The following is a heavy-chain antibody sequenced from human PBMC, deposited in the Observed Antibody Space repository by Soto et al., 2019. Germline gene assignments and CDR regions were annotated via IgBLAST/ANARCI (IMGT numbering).Heavy chain of an antibody. J-gene: IGHJ5*02. D-gene: IGHD6-13*01. CDR2: INAGSGTT. Sequence: QVQLVQSGAEVKKPGASVKVSCTASGYTFTHYAIHWVRHSPGQRLEWMGSINAGSGTTKNSQTFQGRLTLTKDTSASTAYMDLSSLRSEDTAIYYCARGLAADGAWGQGTLVTVSS. V-gene: IGHV1-3*01. CDR1: GYTFTHYA. CDR3: ARGLAADGA.